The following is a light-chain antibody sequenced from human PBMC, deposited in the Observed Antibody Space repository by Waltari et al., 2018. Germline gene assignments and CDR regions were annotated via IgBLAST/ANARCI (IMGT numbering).Light chain of an antibody. Sequence: NFMLTQPHSVSESPGNTVTISCTRSSGSIASNYVQWYQQRPGSSPTTVIYEVTQTPSWVPRRLSWRIHSASKAASLTISRAKTEDAAEYYGQSYYNSETGAVFGGGNKVTV. CDR3: QSYYNSETGAV. CDR1: SGSIASNY. CDR2: EVT. V-gene: IGLV6-57*01. J-gene: IGLJ2*01.